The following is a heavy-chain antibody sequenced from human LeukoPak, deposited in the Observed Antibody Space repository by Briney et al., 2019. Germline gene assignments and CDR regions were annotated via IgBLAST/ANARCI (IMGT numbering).Heavy chain of an antibody. CDR2: IYYSGST. V-gene: IGHV4-39*01. Sequence: SETLSLTCTVSGGSISSSSYYWGWIRQPPGKGLEWIGSIYYSGSTYYNPSLKSRVTISVDTSKNQFSLKLSSVTAADTAVYYCARQQGGYCGSTSCYFYGMDVWGQGTTVTVSS. CDR3: ARQQGGYCGSTSCYFYGMDV. CDR1: GGSISSSSYY. J-gene: IGHJ6*02. D-gene: IGHD2-2*01.